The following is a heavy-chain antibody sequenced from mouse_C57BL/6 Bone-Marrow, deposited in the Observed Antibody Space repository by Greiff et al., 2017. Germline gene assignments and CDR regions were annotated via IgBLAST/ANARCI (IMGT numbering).Heavy chain of an antibody. Sequence: VQLQQPGAELVKPGASVKLSCKASGYTFTSYWMHWVKQRPGRGLEWIGMIHPNSGSTNYNEKFKSKATLTVDKSSSTAYMQLSSLTSEDAAVYYCARPLRRDYWGQGTTLTVSS. D-gene: IGHD2-4*01. J-gene: IGHJ2*01. CDR3: ARPLRRDY. CDR2: IHPNSGST. CDR1: GYTFTSYW. V-gene: IGHV1-64*01.